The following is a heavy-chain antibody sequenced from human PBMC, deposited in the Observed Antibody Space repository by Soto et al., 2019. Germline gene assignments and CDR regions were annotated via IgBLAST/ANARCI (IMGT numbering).Heavy chain of an antibody. CDR1: GFTFSSYE. Sequence: PGGSLRLSCAASGFTFSSYEMNWVRQAPGKGLEWVSYISSSGSTIYYADSVKGRFTISRDNAKNSLYLQMNSLRAEDTAVYYCARQDGRGYSNCFDYWGQGTLVTVSS. CDR2: ISSSGSTI. V-gene: IGHV3-48*03. CDR3: ARQDGRGYSNCFDY. D-gene: IGHD4-4*01. J-gene: IGHJ4*02.